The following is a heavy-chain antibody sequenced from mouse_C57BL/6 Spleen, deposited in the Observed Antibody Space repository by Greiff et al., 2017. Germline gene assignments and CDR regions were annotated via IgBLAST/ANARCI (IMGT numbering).Heavy chain of an antibody. CDR3: ARGGCDDGFAY. V-gene: IGHV5-16*01. CDR2: INYDGSST. J-gene: IGHJ3*01. Sequence: EVKLMESEGGLVQPGSSMKLSCTASGFTFSDYYMAWVRQVPEKGLEWVANINYDGSSTYYLASFKSRFTIARDNAKNNLYLQKSRLKTADAAADYCARGGCDDGFAYWGQGTLVTVSA. D-gene: IGHD2-2*01. CDR1: GFTFSDYY.